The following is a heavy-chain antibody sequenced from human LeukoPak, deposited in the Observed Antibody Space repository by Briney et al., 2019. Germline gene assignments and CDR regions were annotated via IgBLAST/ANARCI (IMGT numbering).Heavy chain of an antibody. Sequence: GGSLRLSCTASGFAFGSYAMYWVRQAPGKGLEWVSVINNGGSTYYADSVKGRFTISRDNSKNTVYLQMNSLRAEDTAVYYCARDPSDSSYWGQGTLVTVSS. D-gene: IGHD3-22*01. CDR1: GFAFGSYA. CDR2: INNGGST. J-gene: IGHJ4*02. CDR3: ARDPSDSSY. V-gene: IGHV3-66*01.